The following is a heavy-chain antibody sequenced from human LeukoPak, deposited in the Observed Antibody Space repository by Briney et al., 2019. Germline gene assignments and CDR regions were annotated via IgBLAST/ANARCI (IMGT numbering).Heavy chain of an antibody. D-gene: IGHD2-8*01. Sequence: SETLSLTCTVSGGSISSYYWSWIRQPAGKGLEWIGRIYTSGSTNYNPSLKSRVTMSVDTPKNQFSLKLSSVTAADTAVYYCARGIVLMVYAIAFDIWGQGTMVIVSS. V-gene: IGHV4-4*07. CDR2: IYTSGST. J-gene: IGHJ3*02. CDR3: ARGIVLMVYAIAFDI. CDR1: GGSISSYY.